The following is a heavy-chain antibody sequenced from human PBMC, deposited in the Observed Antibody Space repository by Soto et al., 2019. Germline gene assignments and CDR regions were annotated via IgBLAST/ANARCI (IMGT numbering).Heavy chain of an antibody. CDR2: INWNGGST. D-gene: IGHD5-18*01. CDR3: ASDSVDTANELFDF. CDR1: GFTFDDYG. V-gene: IGHV3-20*04. Sequence: EVQLVESGGGVLRPGGSLRLSCAASGFTFDDYGMSWVRQAQEKGLQWVSGINWNGGSTGYADSVKGRFTISRDNATKSLYLQTNSLTAKDTALYYCASDSVDTANELFDFWGQGTMVTVSS. J-gene: IGHJ4*02.